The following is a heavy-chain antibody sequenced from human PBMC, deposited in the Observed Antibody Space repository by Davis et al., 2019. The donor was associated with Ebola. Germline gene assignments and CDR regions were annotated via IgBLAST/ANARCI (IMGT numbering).Heavy chain of an antibody. J-gene: IGHJ3*02. CDR3: ARINSGNAFDI. CDR1: GYTFTSYA. CDR2: INAGNGNT. Sequence: AASVKVSCKASGYTFTSYAMHWVRQAPGQRLEWMGWINAGNGNTKYSQKLQGRVTITRDTSASTAYMELSSLRSEDTAVYYCARINSGNAFDIWGQGTMVTVSS. V-gene: IGHV1-3*01.